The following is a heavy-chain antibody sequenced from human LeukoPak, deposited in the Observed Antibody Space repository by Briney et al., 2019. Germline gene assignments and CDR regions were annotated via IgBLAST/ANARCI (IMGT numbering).Heavy chain of an antibody. CDR2: ISAYNGNT. J-gene: IGHJ6*03. D-gene: IGHD5-12*01. CDR1: GYTFTSYG. Sequence: EASVKVSCKASGYTFTSYGISWVRQAPGQGLEWMGWISAYNGNTNYAQKLQGRVTMTTDTSTSTAYMELSSLRSEDTAVYYCAREGYSGYHYYYYYMDVWGKGTTVTVSS. CDR3: AREGYSGYHYYYYYMDV. V-gene: IGHV1-18*01.